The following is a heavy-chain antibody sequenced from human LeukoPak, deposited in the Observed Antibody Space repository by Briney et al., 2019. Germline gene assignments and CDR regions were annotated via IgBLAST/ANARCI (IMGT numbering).Heavy chain of an antibody. CDR2: ISAYNGNT. CDR3: ASVAGGTSDYYFDY. D-gene: IGHD3-16*01. V-gene: IGHV1-18*01. CDR1: GYTFTSYG. J-gene: IGHJ4*02. Sequence: ASVKVSCKASGYTFTSYGISWVRQAPGQGLEWMGWISAYNGNTNYAQKLQGRATMTTDTSTSTAYMELRSLRFDDTAVYYCASVAGGTSDYYFDYWGQGTLVTVSS.